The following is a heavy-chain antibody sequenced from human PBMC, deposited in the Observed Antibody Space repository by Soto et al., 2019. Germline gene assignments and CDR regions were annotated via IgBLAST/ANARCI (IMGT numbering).Heavy chain of an antibody. Sequence: PGGSLRLSCAASGFTVSSNYMSWVRQAPGKGLEWVSVIYSGGSTYYADSVKGRFTISRDNSKNTLYLQMNSLRAEDTAVYYCARDEGPYYYDSSGYWGGYWGQGTLVTVSS. V-gene: IGHV3-66*01. J-gene: IGHJ4*02. D-gene: IGHD3-22*01. CDR2: IYSGGST. CDR3: ARDEGPYYYDSSGYWGGY. CDR1: GFTVSSNY.